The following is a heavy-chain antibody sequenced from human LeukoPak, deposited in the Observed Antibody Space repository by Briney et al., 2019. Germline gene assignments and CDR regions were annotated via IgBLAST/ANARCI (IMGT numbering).Heavy chain of an antibody. Sequence: ASVKVSCKASGYTFTSYGITWVRQAPGQGLEWMGWISAYNGYTNYAQKLQGRVTMTTDTSTTTAYMELRSLRSDDTAVYYCARDSGSYNGFDPWGQGTLVTVSS. J-gene: IGHJ5*02. CDR1: GYTFTSYG. D-gene: IGHD1-26*01. CDR2: ISAYNGYT. CDR3: ARDSGSYNGFDP. V-gene: IGHV1-18*01.